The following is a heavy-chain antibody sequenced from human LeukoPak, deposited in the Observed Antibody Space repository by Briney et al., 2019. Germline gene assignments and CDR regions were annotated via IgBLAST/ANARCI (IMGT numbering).Heavy chain of an antibody. Sequence: SQTLSLTCVISGDSVSSNSAAWNWIRQSPSSGLEWLGRTYYRSKWYNDYGVSVKSRITINPDTSKNQFSLQLNSVTPEDTAIYYCSRDQMGFDPWGQGILVTVSS. V-gene: IGHV6-1*01. J-gene: IGHJ5*02. CDR2: TYYRSKWYN. CDR1: GDSVSSNSAA. CDR3: SRDQMGFDP. D-gene: IGHD5-24*01.